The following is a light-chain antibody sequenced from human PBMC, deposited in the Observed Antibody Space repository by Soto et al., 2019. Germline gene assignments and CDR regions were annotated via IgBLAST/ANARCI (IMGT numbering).Light chain of an antibody. V-gene: IGLV2-14*03. J-gene: IGLJ3*02. CDR2: DVS. CDR1: SSDVGGYDY. CDR3: NSYTSGSTWV. Sequence: QSALTQPASVSGSPGQSITISCTGTSSDVGGYDYVSWFQHHPGKAPKLIIYDVSNRPSGVSNRFSGPKSGNTASLTISGLQADDEADYYCNSYTSGSTWVFGGGTKLTVL.